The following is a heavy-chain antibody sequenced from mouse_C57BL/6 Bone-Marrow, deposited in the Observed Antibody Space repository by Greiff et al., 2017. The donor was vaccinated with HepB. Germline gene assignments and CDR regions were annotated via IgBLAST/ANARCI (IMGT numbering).Heavy chain of an antibody. Sequence: QVQLQQSGAELVMPGASVKLSCKASGYTFTSYWMHWVKQRPGQGLEWIGEIDPSDSYTNYNQKFKGKSTLTVDKSSSTAYMQLSSLTSEDSAVYYCARGYYYGGFAYWGQGTLVTVSA. CDR2: IDPSDSYT. J-gene: IGHJ3*01. CDR1: GYTFTSYW. D-gene: IGHD1-1*01. V-gene: IGHV1-69*01. CDR3: ARGYYYGGFAY.